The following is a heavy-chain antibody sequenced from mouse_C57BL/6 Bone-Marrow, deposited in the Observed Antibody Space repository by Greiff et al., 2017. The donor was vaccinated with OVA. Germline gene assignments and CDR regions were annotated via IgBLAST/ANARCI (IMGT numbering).Heavy chain of an antibody. Sequence: VQLQQSGAELARPGASVKLSCKASGYTFTSYGISWVKQSTGQGLEWIGEIYPRSGNTYYNEKFKGKATLTADKSSSTAYMELRSLTSEDSSVYFCARALYGYTDFDYWGQGTTLTVSS. V-gene: IGHV1-81*01. CDR1: GYTFTSYG. D-gene: IGHD2-2*01. CDR2: IYPRSGNT. J-gene: IGHJ2*01. CDR3: ARALYGYTDFDY.